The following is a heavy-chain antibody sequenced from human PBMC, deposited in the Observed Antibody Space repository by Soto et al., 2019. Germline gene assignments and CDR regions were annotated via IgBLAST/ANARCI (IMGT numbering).Heavy chain of an antibody. Sequence: SATLSLTCAVSGGSFTSNNWWTWVRQPPGQGLEWIGEIYRTGSTNYNPSLKSRVTISLDKSENQFSLKVTSLTAADTAVYYCASRDPGTSVDYWGQGTLVTVSS. CDR3: ASRDPGTSVDY. V-gene: IGHV4-4*02. D-gene: IGHD1-7*01. CDR2: IYRTGST. J-gene: IGHJ4*02. CDR1: GGSFTSNNW.